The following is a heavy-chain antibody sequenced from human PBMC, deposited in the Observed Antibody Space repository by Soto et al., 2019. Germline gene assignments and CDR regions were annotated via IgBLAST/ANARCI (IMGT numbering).Heavy chain of an antibody. Sequence: SETLSLTCTVSGGSISSSSYYWGWIRQPPGKGLEWIGSIYYSGSTYYNPSLKSRVTISVDTSKNQFSLKLSSVTAADTAVYYCASCSSSWYADYWGQGTLVTVLL. D-gene: IGHD6-13*01. J-gene: IGHJ4*02. CDR1: GGSISSSSYY. CDR2: IYYSGST. CDR3: ASCSSSWYADY. V-gene: IGHV4-39*01.